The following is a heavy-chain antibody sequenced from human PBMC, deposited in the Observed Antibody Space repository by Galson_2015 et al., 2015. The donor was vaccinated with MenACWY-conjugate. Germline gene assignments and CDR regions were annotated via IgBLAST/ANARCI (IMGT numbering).Heavy chain of an antibody. CDR2: SYSSGNT. D-gene: IGHD1-1*01. CDR3: SRVRGTTGTDS. Sequence: LSLTCTVSGDSISSKSYSWGWVRQPPGQGLEWIGTSYSSGNTHYNPPLKSRVTISVDTSENQFSLKLTSVTTADTAVYYCSRVRGTTGTDSWGQGTLVSVSS. J-gene: IGHJ4*02. V-gene: IGHV4-39*07. CDR1: GDSISSKSYS.